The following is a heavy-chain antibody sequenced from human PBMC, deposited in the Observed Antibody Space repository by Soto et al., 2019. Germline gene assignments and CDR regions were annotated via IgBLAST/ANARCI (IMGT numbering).Heavy chain of an antibody. CDR1: GFTFSSYG. V-gene: IGHV3-30*18. D-gene: IGHD6-25*01. Sequence: GGSLRLSCAASGFTFSSYGMHWARQAPGKGLEWVAVISYDGSNKYYADSVKGRFTISRDNSKNTLYLQMNSLRAEDTAVYYCAKDSKSGWTGYYYYGMDVWGQGTTVTVSS. CDR3: AKDSKSGWTGYYYYGMDV. J-gene: IGHJ6*02. CDR2: ISYDGSNK.